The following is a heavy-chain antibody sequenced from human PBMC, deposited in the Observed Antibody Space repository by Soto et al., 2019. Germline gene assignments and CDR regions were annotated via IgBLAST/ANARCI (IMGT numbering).Heavy chain of an antibody. Sequence: ASVKVSCKASGYTFTGYYMHWVRQAPGQGLEWMGWINPNSGGTNYAQKFQGWVTMTRDTSISTAYMELSRLRSDDTAVYYCARGAHCSSTSCYYYYGMDVWGQGTTVTVSS. CDR2: INPNSGGT. V-gene: IGHV1-2*04. CDR1: GYTFTGYY. D-gene: IGHD2-2*01. J-gene: IGHJ6*02. CDR3: ARGAHCSSTSCYYYYGMDV.